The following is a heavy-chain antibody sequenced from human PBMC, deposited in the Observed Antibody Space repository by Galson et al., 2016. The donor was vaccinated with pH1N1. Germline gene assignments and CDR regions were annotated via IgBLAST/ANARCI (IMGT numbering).Heavy chain of an antibody. Sequence: SVKVSCKASGYTFSNYGIIWVRQAPGQGFEWMGRIIPIVGLTKYAEKFQGRVTITADVSTSTAYMELSSLRSEDTAVYYCAGDPSTAPYNHYYMDVWGKGTTVTVSS. CDR3: AGDPSTAPYNHYYMDV. V-gene: IGHV1-69*04. CDR1: GYTFSNYG. J-gene: IGHJ6*03. CDR2: IIPIVGLT.